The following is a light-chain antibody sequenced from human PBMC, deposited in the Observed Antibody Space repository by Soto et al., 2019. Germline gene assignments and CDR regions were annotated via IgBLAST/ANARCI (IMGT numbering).Light chain of an antibody. Sequence: DIQMTQSHSTLSASVGHRVTITCRASQSISTWLAWYQQKPGTAPKLLIYSASTLESGVPSRFSGSRSGTEFTLTVSSLQPDDFATYYCQQYNDSFPYTFGQGTRLEI. J-gene: IGKJ5*01. CDR3: QQYNDSFPYT. CDR2: SAS. V-gene: IGKV1-5*03. CDR1: QSISTW.